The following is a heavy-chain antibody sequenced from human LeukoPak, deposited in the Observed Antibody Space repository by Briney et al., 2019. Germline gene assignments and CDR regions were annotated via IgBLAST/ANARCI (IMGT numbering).Heavy chain of an antibody. CDR3: ARDHHDKITMVRGVTNWFDP. CDR2: ISAYNGNT. V-gene: IGHV1-18*01. J-gene: IGHJ5*02. Sequence: GASVKVSCKASGYTFTSYGISWVRQAPGQGLERMGWISAYNGNTNYAQKLQGRVTMTTDTSTSTAYMELRSLRSDDTAVYYCARDHHDKITMVRGVTNWFDPWGQGTLVTVSS. D-gene: IGHD3-10*01. CDR1: GYTFTSYG.